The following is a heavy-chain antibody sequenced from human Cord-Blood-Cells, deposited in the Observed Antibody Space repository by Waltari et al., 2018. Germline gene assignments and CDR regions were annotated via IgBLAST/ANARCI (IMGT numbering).Heavy chain of an antibody. Sequence: QVQLVQSGAEVKKPGASVKVSCKVSGYTLTALSMHWVRQAPGKGLEWMGGFDPEEGETIYAQKFQGKVTITEDTSKEAAYMELSSLRSEDTAVYYCATQTVSSSWYWGQGTLVTVSS. J-gene: IGHJ4*02. CDR2: FDPEEGET. D-gene: IGHD6-13*01. CDR1: GYTLTALS. CDR3: ATQTVSSSWY. V-gene: IGHV1-24*01.